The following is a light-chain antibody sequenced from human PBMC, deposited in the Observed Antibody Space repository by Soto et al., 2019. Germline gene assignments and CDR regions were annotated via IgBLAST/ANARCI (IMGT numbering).Light chain of an antibody. Sequence: EIVMTQSPATLSVSPGERATLSCRASQSVSSNFAWYQQKPGQAPRLLIYGASTRATGIPARFSGSGSGTEFTLTISSMQSEDFEVYYCQQYNNWPPGTFGQGTKVEIK. CDR3: QQYNNWPPGT. V-gene: IGKV3-15*01. J-gene: IGKJ1*01. CDR2: GAS. CDR1: QSVSSN.